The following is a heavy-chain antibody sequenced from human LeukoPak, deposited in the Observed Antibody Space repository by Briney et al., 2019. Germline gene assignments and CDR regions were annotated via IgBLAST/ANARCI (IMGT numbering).Heavy chain of an antibody. V-gene: IGHV1-69*13. CDR1: GGTFSSYA. D-gene: IGHD6-6*01. J-gene: IGHJ6*02. CDR3: ARLPLRSIAVGYYGMDV. Sequence: ASVKVSCKASGGTFSSYAIGWVRQAPGQGLEWMGGIIPIFGTANYAQKFQGRVTITADESTSTAYMELSSLRSEDTAVYYCARLPLRSIAVGYYGMDVWGQGTTVTVSS. CDR2: IIPIFGTA.